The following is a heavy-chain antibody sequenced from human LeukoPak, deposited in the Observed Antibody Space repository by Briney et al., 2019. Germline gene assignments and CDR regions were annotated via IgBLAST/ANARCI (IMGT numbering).Heavy chain of an antibody. CDR2: ISSSSTYI. CDR1: GFTFSSYS. Sequence: GGSLRLSCAASGFTFSSYSMNWVRQAPGKGLEWFSSISSSSTYIYYADSVKGRFTISRDNAKNSLYLQMNSLRAEDTAVYYCARDLGEVTASIDYWGQGTLVTVSS. D-gene: IGHD2-21*02. CDR3: ARDLGEVTASIDY. V-gene: IGHV3-21*01. J-gene: IGHJ4*02.